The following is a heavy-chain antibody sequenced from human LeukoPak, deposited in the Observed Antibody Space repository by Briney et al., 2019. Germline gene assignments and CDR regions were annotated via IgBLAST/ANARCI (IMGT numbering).Heavy chain of an antibody. V-gene: IGHV1-3*01. CDR3: ARRVAVAGRFDP. CDR2: INAGNGNT. D-gene: IGHD6-19*01. Sequence: ASVKVSCKVSGYTFTSYAMHWVRQAPGQRLEWMGWINAGNGNTKYSQKFQGRVTITRDTSASTAYMELSSLRSEDTAVYYCARRVAVAGRFDPWGQGTLVTVSS. J-gene: IGHJ5*02. CDR1: GYTFTSYA.